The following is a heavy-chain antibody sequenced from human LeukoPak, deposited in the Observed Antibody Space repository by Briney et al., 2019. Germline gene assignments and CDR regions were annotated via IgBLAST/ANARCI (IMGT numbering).Heavy chain of an antibody. CDR2: IFPGDTNI. J-gene: IGHJ4*02. CDR3: ARQESYGSGTYYNDY. D-gene: IGHD3-10*01. CDR1: GYSFADYW. Sequence: GESLKISCKGSGYSFADYWVGWVRQMPEKGLEWMGIIFPGDTNILYSPSFQGQVTISADKSISTAYLHWSSLKASDTAMYYCARQESYGSGTYYNDYWGQGTLVTVSS. V-gene: IGHV5-51*01.